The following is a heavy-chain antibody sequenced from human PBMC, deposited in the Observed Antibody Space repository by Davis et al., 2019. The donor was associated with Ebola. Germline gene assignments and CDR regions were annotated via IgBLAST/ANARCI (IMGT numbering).Heavy chain of an antibody. CDR2: IYHSGVT. CDR1: GYSVGRGFT. CDR3: ARDFVY. Sequence: MPSETLCLTCTVSGYSVGRGFTWGWIRQPPGKGLEWIGSIYHSGVTNYNPSLKSRVTISLDTSKNQFSLKLTSVTAADTAMYYCARDFVYWGQGTLVAVSS. J-gene: IGHJ4*02. V-gene: IGHV4-38-2*02.